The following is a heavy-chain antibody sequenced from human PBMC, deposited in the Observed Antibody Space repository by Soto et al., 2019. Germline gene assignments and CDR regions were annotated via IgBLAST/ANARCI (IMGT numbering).Heavy chain of an antibody. D-gene: IGHD5-12*01. CDR2: IWYDGSNK. J-gene: IGHJ4*02. CDR1: GFTFSSYG. Sequence: GGSLRLSCAASGFTFSSYGMHWVRQAPGKGLEWVAVIWYDGSNKYYADSVKGRFTISRDNSKNTLYLQMNSLRAEDTAVYYCARGYEIHVASFDYWGQGTLVTVSS. V-gene: IGHV3-33*01. CDR3: ARGYEIHVASFDY.